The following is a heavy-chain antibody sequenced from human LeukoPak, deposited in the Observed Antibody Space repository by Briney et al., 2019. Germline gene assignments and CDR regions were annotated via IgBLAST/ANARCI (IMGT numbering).Heavy chain of an antibody. CDR1: GGSISSSIYY. Sequence: PSETLSLACTVSGGSISSSIYYWGWIRQPPGKGLEWIGYIYYSGSTNYNPSLKSRVTVSVDTSKNQFSLKLSSVTAADTAVYYCARDQYTSGRWNAFDIWGQGTMVTVSS. CDR2: IYYSGST. V-gene: IGHV4-61*01. D-gene: IGHD6-19*01. J-gene: IGHJ3*02. CDR3: ARDQYTSGRWNAFDI.